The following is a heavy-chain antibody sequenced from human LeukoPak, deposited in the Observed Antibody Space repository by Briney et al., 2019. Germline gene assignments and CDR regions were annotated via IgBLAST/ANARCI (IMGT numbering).Heavy chain of an antibody. CDR1: GFTFSSYA. Sequence: GGSLRLSCAASGFTFSSYAMSWVRQAPGKGLEWVSAISGSGGSTYYADSVKGRFTISRDNSKNTLSLQMNSLRTEDTAIYYCARDRGGYSGYDRNWFDPCGQGTLVTVSS. V-gene: IGHV3-23*01. CDR2: ISGSGGST. D-gene: IGHD5-12*01. J-gene: IGHJ5*02. CDR3: ARDRGGYSGYDRNWFDP.